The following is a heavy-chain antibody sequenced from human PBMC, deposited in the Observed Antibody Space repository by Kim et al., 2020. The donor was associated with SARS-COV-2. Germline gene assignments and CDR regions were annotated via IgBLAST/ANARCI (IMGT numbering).Heavy chain of an antibody. D-gene: IGHD3-22*01. Sequence: KYQPKFQARDTITRDTSASTAYMELSSLRSEDTAVYYCARESYDLYYFDYWGQGTLVTVSS. CDR3: ARESYDLYYFDY. J-gene: IGHJ4*02. V-gene: IGHV1-3*01.